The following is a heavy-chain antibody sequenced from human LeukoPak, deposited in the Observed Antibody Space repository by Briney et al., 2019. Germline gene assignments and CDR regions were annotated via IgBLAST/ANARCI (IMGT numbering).Heavy chain of an antibody. Sequence: GGSLRLSCAASGFTFSNAWMSWVRQAPGKGLEWVGGIKSKTDGGTTDYAAPVKGRFTISRDDSKNTLYLQMNSLKTEDTAVYYCTTDIDYGDHDYWGQGTLVTVSS. CDR3: TTDIDYGDHDY. D-gene: IGHD4-17*01. J-gene: IGHJ4*02. CDR1: GFTFSNAW. CDR2: IKSKTDGGTT. V-gene: IGHV3-15*01.